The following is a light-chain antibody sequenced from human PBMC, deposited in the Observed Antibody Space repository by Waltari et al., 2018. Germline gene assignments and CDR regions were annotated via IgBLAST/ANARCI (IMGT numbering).Light chain of an antibody. CDR2: FGS. V-gene: IGKV2-28*01. J-gene: IGKJ4*01. CDR3: LQPLQAPFT. CDR1: QSLRHRNGYND. Sequence: IVMTQSPLSLPVTPGEPASISCRSSQSLRHRNGYNDLDWYLQRPGQSPQLLICFGSTRASGVPDRFSGSGSGTDFTLNISRVEAEDVGVYYCLQPLQAPFTFGGGTKVEIK.